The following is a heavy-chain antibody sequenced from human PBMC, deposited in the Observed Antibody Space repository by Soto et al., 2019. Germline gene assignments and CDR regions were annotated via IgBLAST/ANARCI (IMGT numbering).Heavy chain of an antibody. CDR3: AKDRSAAADHFDY. CDR1: GFTFDDYA. Sequence: GGSVRLSCAASGFTFDDYAMHWVRQAPGKGLEWVSGISWNSGSIGYADSVKGRFTISRDNAKNSLYLQMNSLRAEDTALYYCAKDRSAAADHFDYWGQGTLVTVSS. J-gene: IGHJ4*02. CDR2: ISWNSGSI. D-gene: IGHD2-2*01. V-gene: IGHV3-9*01.